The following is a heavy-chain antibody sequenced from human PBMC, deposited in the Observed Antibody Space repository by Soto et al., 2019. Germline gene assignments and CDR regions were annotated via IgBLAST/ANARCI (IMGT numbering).Heavy chain of an antibody. V-gene: IGHV3-48*01. CDR1: GFTFSSYS. CDR3: PKDRPRRTSGYFFDY. Sequence: EGSLRLSCAVSGFTFSSYSMNCVRQAPGKGLEWVSYISSSSSTIYYADSVKGRFTISRDNAKTSLYLQMNSLRAEDTALYYCPKDRPRRTSGYFFDYWGQGTPVTVSS. D-gene: IGHD1-1*01. J-gene: IGHJ4*02. CDR2: ISSSSSTI.